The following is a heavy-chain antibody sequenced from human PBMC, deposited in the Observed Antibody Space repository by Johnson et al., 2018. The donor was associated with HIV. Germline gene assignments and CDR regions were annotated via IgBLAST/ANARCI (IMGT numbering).Heavy chain of an antibody. J-gene: IGHJ3*02. V-gene: IGHV3-30-3*02. D-gene: IGHD4-23*01. CDR3: AKSPGKDHGGNSGAFHI. CDR1: GFTFRKYA. CDR2: ISYDGNNY. Sequence: QVQLVESGGGVVQPGRSLRLSCAASGFTFRKYAMHWVRQAPGKGLEWVAVISYDGNNYYYADSVKGQFTISRDNSKNTLYLQMNSLRAEDTAVYYCAKSPGKDHGGNSGAFHIWGQGTMVTVSS.